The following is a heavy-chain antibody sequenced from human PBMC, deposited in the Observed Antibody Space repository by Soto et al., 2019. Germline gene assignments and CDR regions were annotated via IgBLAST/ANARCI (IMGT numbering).Heavy chain of an antibody. V-gene: IGHV3-53*01. J-gene: IGHJ6*02. D-gene: IGHD2-15*01. CDR1: GFTVSSSY. Sequence: GGSLRLSCNASGFTVSSSYMSWVRQAPGMXLEWVAVIESGGSTHYADSVKGRFTISRDNSKNMIYLQLHTLRAEDTAVYYCAKDLGPLRLLNYYFCGLDVWGQGTTVTVSS. CDR2: IESGGST. CDR3: AKDLGPLRLLNYYFCGLDV.